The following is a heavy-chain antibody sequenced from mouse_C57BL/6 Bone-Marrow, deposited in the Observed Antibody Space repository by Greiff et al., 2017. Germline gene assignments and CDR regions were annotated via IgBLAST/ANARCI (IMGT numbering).Heavy chain of an antibody. Sequence: VQLQQPGAELVMPGASVKLSCKASGYTFTSYWMHWVKQRPGQGLEWIGEIDPSDSDTNYNQKFKGKSTLTVDKSSSTAYMQLSSLTSEDSAVYYCARDYYDYDDGYFDVWGTGTTVTVSS. CDR2: IDPSDSDT. CDR3: ARDYYDYDDGYFDV. CDR1: GYTFTSYW. V-gene: IGHV1-69*01. D-gene: IGHD2-4*01. J-gene: IGHJ1*03.